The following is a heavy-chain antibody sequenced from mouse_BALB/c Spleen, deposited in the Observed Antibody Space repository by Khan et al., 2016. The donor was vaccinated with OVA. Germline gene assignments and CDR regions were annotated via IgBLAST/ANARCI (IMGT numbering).Heavy chain of an antibody. CDR3: ARRGLRWDFDY. J-gene: IGHJ2*01. D-gene: IGHD1-1*01. V-gene: IGHV1-7*01. CDR1: GYTFINYW. CDR2: INPSTGYT. Sequence: QVQLKQSGAELAKPGASVKMSCKASGYTFINYWILWVKQRPGQGLEWIGYINPSTGYTEYNQNFKDKATLTEEKSSSKAYMQLSSLTSEESAVYYCARRGLRWDFDYWGQGTTLTVSS.